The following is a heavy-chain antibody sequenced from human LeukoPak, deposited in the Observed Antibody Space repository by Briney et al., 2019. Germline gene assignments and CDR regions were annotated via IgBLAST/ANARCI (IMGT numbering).Heavy chain of an antibody. J-gene: IGHJ4*02. D-gene: IGHD3-22*01. CDR2: IYYSGST. CDR1: GGSISSGGYY. V-gene: IGHV4-31*03. Sequence: SETLSLTCTVSGGSISSGGYYWSWIRQHPGKGLEWIGYIYYSGSTYYNPSLKSRVTISVDTSKNQFSLKLSSVTAAGTAVYYCARASYDSSGSSAIFDYWGQGTLVTVSS. CDR3: ARASYDSSGSSAIFDY.